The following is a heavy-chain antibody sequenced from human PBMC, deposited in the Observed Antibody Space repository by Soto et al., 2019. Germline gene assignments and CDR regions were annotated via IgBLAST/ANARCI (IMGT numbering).Heavy chain of an antibody. CDR3: ARTRAGYDILTGYYRESYYFDY. J-gene: IGHJ4*02. V-gene: IGHV4-38-2*02. CDR2: IYHSGST. D-gene: IGHD3-9*01. Sequence: SETLSLTCTVSGYSISSGYYWGWIRQPPGKGLEWIGSIYHSGSTYYNPSLKSRVTISVDTSKNQFSLKLSSVTAADTAVYYCARTRAGYDILTGYYRESYYFDYWGQGTLVTVSS. CDR1: GYSISSGYY.